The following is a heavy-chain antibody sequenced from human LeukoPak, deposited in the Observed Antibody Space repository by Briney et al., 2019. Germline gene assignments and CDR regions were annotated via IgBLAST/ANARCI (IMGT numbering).Heavy chain of an antibody. Sequence: GGSLRLSCAASGFTFSSYEMNWVRQAPGKGLEWVSYISSSSSTIYYADSVKGRFTISRDNAKNSLYLQMNSLRAEDTAVYYCARDRGYTDGWYMDVWGKGTTVTVSS. J-gene: IGHJ6*03. D-gene: IGHD5-18*01. CDR3: ARDRGYTDGWYMDV. V-gene: IGHV3-48*01. CDR2: ISSSSSTI. CDR1: GFTFSSYE.